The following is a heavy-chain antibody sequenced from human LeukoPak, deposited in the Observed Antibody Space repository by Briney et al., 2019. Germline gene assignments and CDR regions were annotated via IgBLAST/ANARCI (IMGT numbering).Heavy chain of an antibody. CDR2: ISYDGSNK. CDR1: GFTFSSYA. D-gene: IGHD4-11*01. V-gene: IGHV3-30-3*01. Sequence: GGSLRLSCAASGFTFSSYAMHWVRQAPGKGLEWVAVISYDGSNKYYADSVKGRFTISRDNSKNTLYLQMNSLRAEDTAVYYCARSTRLTTVPDAFDIWGQGTMVTVSS. J-gene: IGHJ3*02. CDR3: ARSTRLTTVPDAFDI.